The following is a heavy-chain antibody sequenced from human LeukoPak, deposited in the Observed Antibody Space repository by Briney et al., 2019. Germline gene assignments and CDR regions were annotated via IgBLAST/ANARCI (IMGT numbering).Heavy chain of an antibody. Sequence: ASVKVSCKASGYTFTSYDINWVRQATGQGLEWMGWMIPNSGNTGYAQKFQGRVTMTRNTSISTAYMELSSLRSEDTAVYYCARGLEWWYYYGMDVWGQGTTVTVSS. CDR1: GYTFTSYD. D-gene: IGHD2-15*01. V-gene: IGHV1-8*01. CDR2: MIPNSGNT. J-gene: IGHJ6*02. CDR3: ARGLEWWYYYGMDV.